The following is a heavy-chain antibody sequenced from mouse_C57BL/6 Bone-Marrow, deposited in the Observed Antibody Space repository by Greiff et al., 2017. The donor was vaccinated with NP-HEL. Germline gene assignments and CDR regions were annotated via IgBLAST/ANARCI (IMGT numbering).Heavy chain of an antibody. CDR2: ISYDGSN. CDR1: GYSITSGYY. J-gene: IGHJ3*01. V-gene: IGHV3-6*01. D-gene: IGHD4-1*01. CDR3: ARRTGKGFAY. Sequence: DVKLQESGPGLVKPSQSLSLTCSVTGYSITSGYYWNWIRQFPGNKLEWMGYISYDGSNNYNPSLKNRISITRDTSKNQFFLKLNSVTTEDTATYYCARRTGKGFAYWGQGTLVTVSA.